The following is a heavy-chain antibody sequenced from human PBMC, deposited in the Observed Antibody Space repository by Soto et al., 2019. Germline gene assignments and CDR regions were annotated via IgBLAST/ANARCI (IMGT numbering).Heavy chain of an antibody. CDR1: GFSLSTSGVG. Sequence: SGPTLVNPTQTLTLTCTFSGFSLSTSGVGVGWIRQPPGKALEWLALIYWDDDKRYSPSLKSRLTITKDTSKNQVVLTMTNMDPVDTATYYCARSRSYSSSWSRGDWFDPWGQGTLVTVSS. CDR2: IYWDDDK. V-gene: IGHV2-5*02. CDR3: ARSRSYSSSWSRGDWFDP. D-gene: IGHD6-13*01. J-gene: IGHJ5*02.